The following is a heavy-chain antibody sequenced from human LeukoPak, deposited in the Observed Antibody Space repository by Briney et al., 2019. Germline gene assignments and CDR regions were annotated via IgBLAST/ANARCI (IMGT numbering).Heavy chain of an antibody. CDR3: AKDMGYGDYLFDY. V-gene: IGHV3-21*04. D-gene: IGHD4-17*01. CDR1: GFIFSSYS. J-gene: IGHJ4*02. CDR2: ISSSSIYI. Sequence: GGSLRLSCAASGFIFSSYSMNWVRQAPGKGLEWVSSISSSSIYIYYADSVKGRFTISRDNAKNSLYLQMNSLRAEDTAVYYCAKDMGYGDYLFDYWGQGTLVTVSS.